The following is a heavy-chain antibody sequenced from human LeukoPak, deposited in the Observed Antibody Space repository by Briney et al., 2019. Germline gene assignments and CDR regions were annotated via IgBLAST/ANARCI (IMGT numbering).Heavy chain of an antibody. J-gene: IGHJ6*02. CDR1: GYTFTGHY. Sequence: ASVTVSFKASGYTFTGHYMHWVRQAPGQGLEWMGSINPKSGGANYAQKFQGRVTMTRDTSINTAYMDLSRLRSDDTAVYYCARDWDNGGMDVWGQGTTVTVSS. CDR2: INPKSGGA. D-gene: IGHD2-8*01. V-gene: IGHV1-2*02. CDR3: ARDWDNGGMDV.